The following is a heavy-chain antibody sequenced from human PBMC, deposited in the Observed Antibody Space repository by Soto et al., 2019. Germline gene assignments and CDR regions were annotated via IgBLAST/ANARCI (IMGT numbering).Heavy chain of an antibody. CDR2: IRSKAYGGTT. Sequence: PGGSLRLSCTASGFTFGDYAMSWVRQAPGKGLEWVGFIRSKAYGGTTEYAASVKGRFTISRDDSKSIAYLQMNSLKTEDTAVYYCTREGVGFDYWGQGTLVTVSS. CDR1: GFTFGDYA. CDR3: TREGVGFDY. J-gene: IGHJ4*02. D-gene: IGHD3-3*01. V-gene: IGHV3-49*04.